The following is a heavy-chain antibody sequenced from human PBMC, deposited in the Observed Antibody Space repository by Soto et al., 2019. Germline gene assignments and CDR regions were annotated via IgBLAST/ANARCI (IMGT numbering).Heavy chain of an antibody. Sequence: EVRLVESGGGLVQPGGSLRLSCAASGFTFSDLYMDWVRQAPGKGLEWVGRSRSKGASYTTDYAASVRGRFTISRDDSNDSLYLQMNSLKNEDTAVYYCARGGGWNGGGFDYWGQGTLVTVSS. CDR2: SRSKGASYTT. CDR3: ARGGGWNGGGFDY. V-gene: IGHV3-72*01. D-gene: IGHD1-1*01. CDR1: GFTFSDLY. J-gene: IGHJ4*02.